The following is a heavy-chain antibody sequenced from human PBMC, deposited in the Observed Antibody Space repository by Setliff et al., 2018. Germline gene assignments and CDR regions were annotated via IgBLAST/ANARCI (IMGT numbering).Heavy chain of an antibody. Sequence: RASVKVSCKTSGYTFTNYGITWVRQAPGQGLEWMGWINNYSFKTNYPQKFLGRVTVTTDTSTGTAYMELGSLTSDDAAIYYCARINFYVSSGYYYAPDYWGPGTLVTVS. CDR3: ARINFYVSSGYYYAPDY. D-gene: IGHD3-22*01. CDR2: INNYSFKT. J-gene: IGHJ4*02. CDR1: GYTFTNYG. V-gene: IGHV1-18*01.